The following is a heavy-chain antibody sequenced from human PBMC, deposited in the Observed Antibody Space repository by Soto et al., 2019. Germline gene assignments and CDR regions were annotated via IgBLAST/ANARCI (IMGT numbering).Heavy chain of an antibody. J-gene: IGHJ4*02. CDR1: GGSISSSSYY. Sequence: SETLSLTCTVSGGSISSSSYYWGWIRQPPGKGLEWIGSIYYSGSAYYNPSLKSRVTISVDTSKNQFSLKLSSVTAADTAVYYCARVAFYYFDYWGQGTLVTVSS. CDR2: IYYSGSA. D-gene: IGHD3-3*02. V-gene: IGHV4-39*07. CDR3: ARVAFYYFDY.